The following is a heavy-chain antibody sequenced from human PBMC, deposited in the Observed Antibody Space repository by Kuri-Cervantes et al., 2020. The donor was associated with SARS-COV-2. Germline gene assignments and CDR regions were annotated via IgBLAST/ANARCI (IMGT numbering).Heavy chain of an antibody. CDR3: ASQDDTSGFYYAYDY. CDR1: GGSISSYY. J-gene: IGHJ4*02. CDR2: IYYSGST. D-gene: IGHD3-22*01. V-gene: IGHV4-59*01. Sequence: SETLSLTCTVSGGSISSYYWSWIRQPPGKGLEWIGYIYYSGSTNYNPSLKSRVTISVDTSKNQFSLKLSSVTAADTAVYYCASQDDTSGFYYAYDYWGQGTLVTVSS.